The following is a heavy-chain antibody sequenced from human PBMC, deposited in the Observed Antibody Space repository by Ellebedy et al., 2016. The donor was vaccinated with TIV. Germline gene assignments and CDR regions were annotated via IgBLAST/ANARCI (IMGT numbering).Heavy chain of an antibody. V-gene: IGHV7-4-1*02. J-gene: IGHJ6*03. D-gene: IGHD6-13*01. CDR2: INTNTGNP. CDR3: AREIWQQLIRGRYYYMDV. CDR1: GYTFSGFT. Sequence: AASVKVSCKASGYTFSGFTMNWARQAPGQGLEWMGWINTNTGNPTYAHGFTGRFVFSLDTSVSTAYLQINSLRAEDTAVYYCAREIWQQLIRGRYYYMDVWGKGTTVTVSS.